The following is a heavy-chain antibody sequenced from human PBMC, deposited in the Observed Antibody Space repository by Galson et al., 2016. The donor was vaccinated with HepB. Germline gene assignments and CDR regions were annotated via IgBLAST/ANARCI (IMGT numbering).Heavy chain of an antibody. V-gene: IGHV3-30-3*01. CDR1: GFTFGDYA. CDR2: VSYDGSNK. J-gene: IGHJ4*02. Sequence: SLRLSCAASGFTFGDYAMSWFRQAPGKGLEWVAVVSYDGSNKYYADSVKGRFSISRDKTKNTLYLQMNSLRAGDMAVYYCARDRGDSRITIFGVANYYFDCWGQGTLVTVSS. D-gene: IGHD3-3*01. CDR3: ARDRGDSRITIFGVANYYFDC.